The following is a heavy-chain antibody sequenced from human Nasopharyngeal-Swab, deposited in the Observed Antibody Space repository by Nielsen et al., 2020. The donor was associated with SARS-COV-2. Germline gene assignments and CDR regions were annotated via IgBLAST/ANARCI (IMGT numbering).Heavy chain of an antibody. D-gene: IGHD2-8*02. CDR3: AREPYWADAFDI. Sequence: SLRLSCAISGDSVSSNSAAWNWIRQSPSRGLEWLGRTYYRSKWYNDYAVSVKSRITINPDTSKNQFSLQLNSVTPEDTAVYYCAREPYWADAFDIWGQGTMVTVSS. J-gene: IGHJ3*02. CDR1: GDSVSSNSAA. V-gene: IGHV6-1*01. CDR2: TYYRSKWYN.